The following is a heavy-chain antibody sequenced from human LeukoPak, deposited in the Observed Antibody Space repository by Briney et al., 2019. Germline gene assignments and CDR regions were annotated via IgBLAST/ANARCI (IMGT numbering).Heavy chain of an antibody. Sequence: GGSLRLSCAASGFTFSSYEMNWVRQAPGKGLEWVSYISSSGSTIYYADSVKGRFTISRDNAKNSPYLQMNSLRAEDTAVYYCASAGGMITLVDYWGQGTLVTVSS. CDR2: ISSSGSTI. CDR1: GFTFSSYE. CDR3: ASAGGMITLVDY. J-gene: IGHJ4*02. D-gene: IGHD3-16*01. V-gene: IGHV3-48*03.